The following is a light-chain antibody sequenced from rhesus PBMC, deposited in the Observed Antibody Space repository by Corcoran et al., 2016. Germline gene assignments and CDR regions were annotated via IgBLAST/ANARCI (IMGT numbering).Light chain of an antibody. Sequence: QAALTQPRSVSGSPGQSVTISCTGTSSDIGGYNYVSWYQQHPGTAPKVMIYEVSKRPSGVSDRFSGSKSGSTASLTISGLQAEDEAEYYCCSYAGRYTYIFGAGTRLTVL. CDR2: EVS. J-gene: IGLJ1*01. CDR1: SSDIGGYNY. V-gene: IGLV2-32*01. CDR3: CSYAGRYTYI.